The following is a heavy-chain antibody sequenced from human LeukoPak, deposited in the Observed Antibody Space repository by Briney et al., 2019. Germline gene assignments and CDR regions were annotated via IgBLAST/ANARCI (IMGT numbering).Heavy chain of an antibody. V-gene: IGHV3-23*01. J-gene: IGHJ6*02. CDR2: IGGAET. Sequence: GGSLRLSCAASGFTFSVFAMSWVRQAPGKGPEWVSVIGGAETYHTDSVKGRFIISRDNSKNTVSLQMNSLRPEDTAVYYCASPSYYDFWSGYHNYGMDVWGQGTTVTVSS. CDR3: ASPSYYDFWSGYHNYGMDV. CDR1: GFTFSVFA. D-gene: IGHD3-3*01.